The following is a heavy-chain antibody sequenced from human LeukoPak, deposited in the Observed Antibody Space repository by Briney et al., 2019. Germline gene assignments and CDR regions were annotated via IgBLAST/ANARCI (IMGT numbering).Heavy chain of an antibody. D-gene: IGHD4-17*01. Sequence: QPGGSLRLSCAASGFTFSSYAMHWVRQAPGKGLEYVSAISSNGGSTYCANSVKGRFTISRDNSKNTLYLQMGSLRAEDMAVYYCARLNEVTKYWYFDLWGRGTLVTVSS. CDR2: ISSNGGST. CDR1: GFTFSSYA. V-gene: IGHV3-64*01. CDR3: ARLNEVTKYWYFDL. J-gene: IGHJ2*01.